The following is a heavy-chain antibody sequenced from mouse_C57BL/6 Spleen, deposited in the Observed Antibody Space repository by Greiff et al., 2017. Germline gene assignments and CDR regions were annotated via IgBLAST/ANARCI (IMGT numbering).Heavy chain of an antibody. V-gene: IGHV5-17*01. CDR2: ISSGSSTI. D-gene: IGHD2-4*01. CDR1: GFTFSDSG. Sequence: VQLQQSGGGLVKPGGSLQLSCAASGFTFSDSGMHWVRQAPEKGLEWVAYISSGSSTIYYADTVKGRFTISRDNAKNTLFLQMTSLRSEDTAMYYCARRDYDGGFAYWGQGTLVTVSA. J-gene: IGHJ3*01. CDR3: ARRDYDGGFAY.